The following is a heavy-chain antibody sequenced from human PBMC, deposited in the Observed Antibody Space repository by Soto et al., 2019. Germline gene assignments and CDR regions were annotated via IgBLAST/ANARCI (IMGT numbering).Heavy chain of an antibody. J-gene: IGHJ6*02. V-gene: IGHV2-5*02. D-gene: IGHD5-18*01. CDR2: IYWDDDK. CDR1: GFSLSTSGVG. Sequence: QITLKESGPTLVKPTQTLTLTCTFSGFSLSTSGVGVGWIRQPPGKALEWLALIYWDDDKRYSPSLKSRLTIHKATSKTHAVLTMTNIDPLDTATYYCAHTTPLWLPPYPYGMDVWGQGTTVTVSS. CDR3: AHTTPLWLPPYPYGMDV.